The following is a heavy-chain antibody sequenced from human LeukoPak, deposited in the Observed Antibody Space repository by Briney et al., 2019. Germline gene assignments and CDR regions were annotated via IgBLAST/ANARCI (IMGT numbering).Heavy chain of an antibody. CDR1: GYTFTSYG. D-gene: IGHD2-15*01. CDR2: ISAYNGNT. CDR3: ARVRSRYCSGGSCHPPIDY. J-gene: IGHJ4*02. Sequence: ASVKVSCKASGYTFTSYGISWVRQAPGQGLEWMGWISAYNGNTNYAQKLQGRVTMTTDTSTSTAYIELRSLRSDDTAVYYCARVRSRYCSGGSCHPPIDYWGQGTLVTVSS. V-gene: IGHV1-18*01.